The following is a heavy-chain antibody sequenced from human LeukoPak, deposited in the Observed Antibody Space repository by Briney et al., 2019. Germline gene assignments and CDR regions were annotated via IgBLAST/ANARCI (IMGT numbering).Heavy chain of an antibody. CDR2: ISTMRNYI. V-gene: IGHV3-21*01. J-gene: IGHJ5*02. Sequence: GGSLRLSCAASGFAFSTYAINWVRQAPGKGLEGVASISTMRNYIFYGDSVKGRFTISRDNAKNSVYLQMNSLRPDDTALYYCSRDRLGGLDLWGQGTLVTVSS. CDR1: GFAFSTYA. CDR3: SRDRLGGLDL. D-gene: IGHD5-12*01.